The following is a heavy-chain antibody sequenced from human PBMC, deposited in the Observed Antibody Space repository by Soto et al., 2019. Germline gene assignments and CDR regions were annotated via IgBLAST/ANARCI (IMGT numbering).Heavy chain of an antibody. D-gene: IGHD3-22*01. V-gene: IGHV4-31*03. CDR3: ARDFVVDGADSSGYYYRDYGMDV. CDR2: IYYSGST. Sequence: QVQLQESGPGLVKPSQTLSLTCTVSGGSISSGGYYWSWIRQHPGKGLEWIGYIYYSGSTYYNPSLKSRVTISVDTSKNQFSLKLSSVTAADTAVYYCARDFVVDGADSSGYYYRDYGMDVWGQGTTVTVSS. CDR1: GGSISSGGYY. J-gene: IGHJ6*02.